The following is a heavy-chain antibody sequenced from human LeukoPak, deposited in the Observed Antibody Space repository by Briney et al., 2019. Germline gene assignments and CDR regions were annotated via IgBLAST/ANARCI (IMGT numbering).Heavy chain of an antibody. CDR3: ARGSTYRATYYYYYYYMDV. CDR1: GGTFSSYA. Sequence: GALVKVSCKASGGTFSSYAISWVRQAPGQGLEWMGGIIPIFGTANYAQKFQGRVTITTDESTSTAYMELSSLRSEDTAVYYCARGSTYRATYYYYYYYMDVWGKGTTVTVSS. V-gene: IGHV1-69*05. J-gene: IGHJ6*03. D-gene: IGHD3-16*02. CDR2: IIPIFGTA.